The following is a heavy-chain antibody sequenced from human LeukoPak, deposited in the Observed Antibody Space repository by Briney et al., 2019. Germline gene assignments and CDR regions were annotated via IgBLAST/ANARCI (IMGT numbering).Heavy chain of an antibody. J-gene: IGHJ5*02. CDR1: GYTFTSYG. V-gene: IGHV1-18*01. Sequence: GASVKVSCKASGYTFTSYGISWVRQAPGQGLEWMGWISAYNGNTNYAQKLQGRVTMTTDTSTSTAYIELRSLRSDDTAVYYCAREGGAVVATTPFDPWGQGTLVTVSS. CDR3: AREGGAVVATTPFDP. CDR2: ISAYNGNT. D-gene: IGHD2-15*01.